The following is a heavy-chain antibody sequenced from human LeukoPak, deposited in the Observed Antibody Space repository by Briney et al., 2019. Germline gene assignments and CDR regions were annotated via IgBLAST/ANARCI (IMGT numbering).Heavy chain of an antibody. CDR1: GFTFSSYG. D-gene: IGHD6-13*01. V-gene: IGHV3-30*18. CDR3: AKDRSSSWYPPTKNWFDP. CDR2: ISYDGSNK. J-gene: IGHJ5*02. Sequence: GGSLRLSCAASGFTFSSYGMHWVRQAPGKGLEWVAVISYDGSNKYYADSAKGRFTISRDNSKNTLYLQMNSLRAEDTAVYYCAKDRSSSWYPPTKNWFDPWGQGTLVTVSS.